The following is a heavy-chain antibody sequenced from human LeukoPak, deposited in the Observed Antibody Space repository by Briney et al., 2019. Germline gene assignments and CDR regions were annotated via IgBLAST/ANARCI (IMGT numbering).Heavy chain of an antibody. CDR3: ARHLNTVMVKAHLDY. D-gene: IGHD5-18*01. CDR1: GGSISGYY. Sequence: PSETLSLTGTVSGGSISGYYWTWIRQPTGEGLEWIAYIYYGGSTNYNPSLKSRVTISVDTSTNQFSLKLSSVTAADTAVYYCARHLNTVMVKAHLDYWGQGTLVTVSS. J-gene: IGHJ4*02. V-gene: IGHV4-59*08. CDR2: IYYGGST.